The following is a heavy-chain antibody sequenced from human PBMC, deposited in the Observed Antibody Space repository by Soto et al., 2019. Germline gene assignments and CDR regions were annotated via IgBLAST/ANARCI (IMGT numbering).Heavy chain of an antibody. CDR2: ISGSGGST. Sequence: GGSLRLSCAASGFTFSSYAMSWVRQAPGKGLEWVSAISGSGGSTYYADSVKGRFTISRDNSKNTLYLQMNSLRAEDTAVYYCAKAGVGGYYDFWSGYPSFDYWGQGTLVTVSS. CDR3: AKAGVGGYYDFWSGYPSFDY. CDR1: GFTFSSYA. V-gene: IGHV3-23*01. J-gene: IGHJ4*02. D-gene: IGHD3-3*01.